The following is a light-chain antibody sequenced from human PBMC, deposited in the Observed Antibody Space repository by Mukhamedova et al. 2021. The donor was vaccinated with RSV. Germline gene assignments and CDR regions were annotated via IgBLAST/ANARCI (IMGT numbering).Light chain of an antibody. Sequence: WYQRRVHGKPPKLLIYDVSNLDRGVPSRFSGSVSGTEFTLTISSLQPEDFAFYYCQHFSSYPLSFGPGTKVDV. CDR2: DVS. J-gene: IGKJ3*01. V-gene: IGKV1-13*02. CDR3: QHFSSYPLS.